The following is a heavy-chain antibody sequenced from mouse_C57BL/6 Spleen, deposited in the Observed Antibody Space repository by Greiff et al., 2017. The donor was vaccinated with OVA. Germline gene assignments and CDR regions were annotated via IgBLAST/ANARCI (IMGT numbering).Heavy chain of an antibody. D-gene: IGHD1-1*01. CDR3: ARWSRDYHAYFCVF. CDR1: GYTFNDYY. J-gene: IGHJ2*01. CDR2: INPENGDT. Sequence: EVQLQQSGPVLVKPGASVKMSCTASGYTFNDYYMNWVKQSNGKSLEWIGVINPENGDTRYNQKFKGKATLTADTSSNTAYLALNSLTSEDSAVYYCARWSRDYHAYFCVFWRRGSAHRVSS. V-gene: IGHV1-19*01.